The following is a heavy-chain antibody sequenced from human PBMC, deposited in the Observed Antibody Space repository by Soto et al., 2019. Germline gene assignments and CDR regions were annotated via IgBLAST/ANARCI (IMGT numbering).Heavy chain of an antibody. CDR1: GYTFTNYG. V-gene: IGHV1-18*01. CDR2: ISAYNGNT. CDR3: ARGGNPIDY. J-gene: IGHJ4*02. D-gene: IGHD3-16*01. Sequence: QVQLVQSGAEVKKPGASVKVSCKASGYTFTNYGISWVRQAPGQGLEWMGWISAYNGNTNYAQKFQGRVTMTKDTATSTAYMEVRSLRFDDTAVYYGARGGNPIDYWGQGTLVTVSS.